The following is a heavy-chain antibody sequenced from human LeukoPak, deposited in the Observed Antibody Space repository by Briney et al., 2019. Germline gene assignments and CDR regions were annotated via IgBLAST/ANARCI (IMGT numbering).Heavy chain of an antibody. D-gene: IGHD3-3*01. CDR1: GFTFSSYA. V-gene: IGHV3-30-3*01. Sequence: GGSLRLSCAASGFTFSSYAMHWVRQAPGKGLEWVAVISYDGSNKYYADSVKGRFTISRDNAKNSLYLQMNSLRDEDTAVYYCARASSTSCYDFWSGYCPFDSWGQGTLVTVSS. CDR2: ISYDGSNK. CDR3: ARASSTSCYDFWSGYCPFDS. J-gene: IGHJ4*02.